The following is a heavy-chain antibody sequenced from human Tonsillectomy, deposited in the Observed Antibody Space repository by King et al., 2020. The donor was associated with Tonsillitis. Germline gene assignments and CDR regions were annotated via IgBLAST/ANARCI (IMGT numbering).Heavy chain of an antibody. CDR1: EFTFSRYW. J-gene: IGHJ4*01. V-gene: IGHV3-7*03. Sequence: VQLVESGGGWVQPGGSLRLSCAASEFTFSRYWMNWVRQAPGKGLEGVANINQDGSEKRYVDSVKGRFTISRVNAQNSLYLQMNSLRAEDTAVYYCARGQNWRPYYFDYWGQGTLVTVSS. CDR2: INQDGSEK. D-gene: IGHD1-1*01. CDR3: ARGQNWRPYYFDY.